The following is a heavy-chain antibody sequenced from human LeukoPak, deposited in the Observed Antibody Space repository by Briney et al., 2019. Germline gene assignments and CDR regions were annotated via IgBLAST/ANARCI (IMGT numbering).Heavy chain of an antibody. CDR1: GFTFSSYE. CDR2: ISSSGSTI. Sequence: GGSLRLSCAASGFTFSSYEMNWVRQAPGKGLEWVSYISSSGSTIYYADSVKGRFTISRDNAKNSLYLQMNSLRAEDTAVYYCARGPFLDYGDYVRSLYYFDYWGQGTLVTVSS. D-gene: IGHD4-17*01. J-gene: IGHJ4*02. CDR3: ARGPFLDYGDYVRSLYYFDY. V-gene: IGHV3-48*03.